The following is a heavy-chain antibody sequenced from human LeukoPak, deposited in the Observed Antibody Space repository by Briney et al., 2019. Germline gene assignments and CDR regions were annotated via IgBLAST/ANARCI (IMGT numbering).Heavy chain of an antibody. J-gene: IGHJ3*02. D-gene: IGHD6-13*01. Sequence: GSLRLSCAASGFSLRAYDLIWVRQAPGKGLDWVSIINGGGDIMMYEDSVKGRFTISRDNSKNTFYLQMNSLRVEDTAVYYCAMMDRGYGLDIWGQGTMVTVSS. CDR3: AMMDRGYGLDI. CDR1: GFSLRAYD. V-gene: IGHV3-23*01. CDR2: INGGGDIM.